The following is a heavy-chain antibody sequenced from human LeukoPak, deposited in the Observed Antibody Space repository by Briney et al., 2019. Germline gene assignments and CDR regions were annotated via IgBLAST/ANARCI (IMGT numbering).Heavy chain of an antibody. CDR3: VRGDGDLFDY. CDR1: GFTFSSYS. Sequence: GGSLRLSCAASGFTFSSYSMNWVRQAPGKGLEWVSSISSSSSYIYYADSVKGRFTISRDNAKNSLYLQMNSLRAEDSAVYYCVRGDGDLFDYWGQGTLVSVSS. D-gene: IGHD4-17*01. V-gene: IGHV3-21*01. CDR2: ISSSSSYI. J-gene: IGHJ4*02.